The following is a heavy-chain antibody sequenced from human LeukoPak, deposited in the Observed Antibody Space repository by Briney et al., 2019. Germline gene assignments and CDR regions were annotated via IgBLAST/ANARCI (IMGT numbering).Heavy chain of an antibody. D-gene: IGHD1-26*01. V-gene: IGHV3-23*01. CDR1: GFTFTRYA. Sequence: PGGSLKLSCVGSGFTFTRYAMSWVRQAPGKGLEWVSAISGSGGSTYYADSVKGRFTISRDNSKNTLYLQMNSLRAEDTAVYYCAKNSGSYVRGYYFDYWGQGTLVTVSS. CDR3: AKNSGSYVRGYYFDY. CDR2: ISGSGGST. J-gene: IGHJ4*02.